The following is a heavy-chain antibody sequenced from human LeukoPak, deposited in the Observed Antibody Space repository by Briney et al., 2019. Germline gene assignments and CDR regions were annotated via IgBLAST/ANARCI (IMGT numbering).Heavy chain of an antibody. CDR2: ISAYNGNT. J-gene: IGHJ6*03. V-gene: IGHV1-18*01. Sequence: ASVKVSCKASGYTFTSYGISWVRQAPGQGLEWMGWISAYNGNTKYAQKVQGRVTVTTDTATSTAYMELRSLRSDDTAVYYCARDGELRFYTYYYYMDVWGKGTTVTVSS. D-gene: IGHD3-3*01. CDR1: GYTFTSYG. CDR3: ARDGELRFYTYYYYMDV.